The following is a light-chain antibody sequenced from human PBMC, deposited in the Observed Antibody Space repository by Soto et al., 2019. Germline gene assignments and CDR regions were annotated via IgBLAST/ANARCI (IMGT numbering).Light chain of an antibody. Sequence: EIVMTQSPATLSVSPWEIVTLSCRARQSVCSNLALYQQTPGQAPRVVIYDSSTRATVIPARFSGSGSGTEFTLTISSLQSEDFAVYYCQQYDTWPLTFGGGTKVDIK. CDR2: DSS. V-gene: IGKV3-15*01. CDR1: QSVCSN. J-gene: IGKJ4*01. CDR3: QQYDTWPLT.